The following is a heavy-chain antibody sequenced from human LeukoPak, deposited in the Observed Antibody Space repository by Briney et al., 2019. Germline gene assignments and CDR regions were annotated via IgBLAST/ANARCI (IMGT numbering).Heavy chain of an antibody. CDR1: DGSISSSNW. J-gene: IGHJ3*02. CDR2: IYYSGST. D-gene: IGHD5-12*01. V-gene: IGHV4-4*02. CDR3: ASLYSGYDPNGGRDAFDI. Sequence: SGTLSLTCAVSDGSISSSNWWSWVRQPPGTGLEWIGEIYYSGSTNFNPSLKSRVTMSVDKSKSQFSLKLSSVSAADTAVYYCASLYSGYDPNGGRDAFDIWGQGTMVTVSS.